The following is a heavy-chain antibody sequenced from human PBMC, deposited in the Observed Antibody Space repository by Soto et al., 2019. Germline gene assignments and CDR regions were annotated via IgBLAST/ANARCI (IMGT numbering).Heavy chain of an antibody. CDR3: ARVGDYGGNLVNDY. Sequence: GASVKVSCKASGGTFSSYAISWVRQAPGQGLEWMGWISAYNGNTNYAQKLQGRVTMTTDTSTSTAYMELRSLRSDDTAVYYCARVGDYGGNLVNDYWGQGTRVTVSS. D-gene: IGHD4-17*01. CDR2: ISAYNGNT. J-gene: IGHJ4*02. V-gene: IGHV1-18*01. CDR1: GGTFSSYA.